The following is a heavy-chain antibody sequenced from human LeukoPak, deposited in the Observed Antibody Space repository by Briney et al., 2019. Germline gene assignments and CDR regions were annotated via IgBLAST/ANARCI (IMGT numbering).Heavy chain of an antibody. Sequence: PGGSLRLSCAASGFTFSSYAMSWVRQAPGKGLEWVSAISGSGGSTYYADSVKGRFTISRDNSKNTLFLQMNSLRADDTAVYYCARGTGNNYGTFDSWGQGTLVTVSS. CDR1: GFTFSSYA. CDR2: ISGSGGST. J-gene: IGHJ4*02. V-gene: IGHV3-23*01. D-gene: IGHD1-1*01. CDR3: ARGTGNNYGTFDS.